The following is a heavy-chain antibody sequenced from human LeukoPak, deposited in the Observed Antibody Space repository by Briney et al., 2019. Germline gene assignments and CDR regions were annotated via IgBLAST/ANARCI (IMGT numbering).Heavy chain of an antibody. CDR1: GGSVSSGSYY. J-gene: IGHJ6*04. Sequence: PSETLSLTCTVSGGSVSSGSYYWSWIRQPPGKGLEWIGYIYYGGSTNSNPSLKSRVTISVDTSKNQFSLKLSSVTAADTAVYYCARDRGYTVPYYYGMDVWGKGTTVTVSS. D-gene: IGHD5-24*01. CDR3: ARDRGYTVPYYYGMDV. V-gene: IGHV4-61*01. CDR2: IYYGGST.